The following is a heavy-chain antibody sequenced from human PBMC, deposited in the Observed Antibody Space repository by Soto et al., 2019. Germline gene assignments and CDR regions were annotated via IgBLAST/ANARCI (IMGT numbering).Heavy chain of an antibody. J-gene: IGHJ4*02. D-gene: IGHD6-13*01. V-gene: IGHV1-3*01. Sequence: ASVKVSCKASGYTFTNYAIHGVGQSPGQRREWMGWINAGNGNTKYSQKFQGRVTITRDTSASTAYMELSSLRSEDTAVYCCARVGAAAGPYYFDYWGQGTLVTVSS. CDR2: INAGNGNT. CDR3: ARVGAAAGPYYFDY. CDR1: GYTFTNYA.